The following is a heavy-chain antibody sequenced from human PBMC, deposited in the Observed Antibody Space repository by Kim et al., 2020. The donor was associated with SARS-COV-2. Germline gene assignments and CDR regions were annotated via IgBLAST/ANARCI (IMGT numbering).Heavy chain of an antibody. D-gene: IGHD1-26*01. CDR3: ARGSGSYSYY. J-gene: IGHJ4*02. Sequence: TNSADSVKGRFTISRDHAKNTLYLEMNSLRAEDTAVYYCARGSGSYSYYWGQGTLVTVSS. V-gene: IGHV3-74*01. CDR2: T.